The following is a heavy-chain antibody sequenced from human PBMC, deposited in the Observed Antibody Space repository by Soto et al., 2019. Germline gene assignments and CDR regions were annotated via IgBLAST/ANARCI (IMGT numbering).Heavy chain of an antibody. D-gene: IGHD1-26*01. Sequence: GGSLRLSCAASGFTFDNYAMNWVRQAPGKGLEWVSGITGSGENTYYADSVKGRFTISRDNSKNTLYVQLNSLRVEDTAIYYCAKVSLGATTITDFYYYGMDVWGQGTMVTV. V-gene: IGHV3-23*01. CDR3: AKVSLGATTITDFYYYGMDV. CDR1: GFTFDNYA. J-gene: IGHJ6*02. CDR2: ITGSGENT.